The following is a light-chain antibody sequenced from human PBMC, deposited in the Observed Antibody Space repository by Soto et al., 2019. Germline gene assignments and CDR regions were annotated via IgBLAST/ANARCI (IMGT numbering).Light chain of an antibody. V-gene: IGKV1-5*03. CDR3: QQYNDNWT. J-gene: IGKJ1*01. CDR1: QSISSW. CDR2: KAS. Sequence: DIRRTRSPSTLSASVGDRVTITCRASQSISSWLAWYQQKPGKAPKLLIYKASTLQSGVPSRFSGSGSGTEFTLAISSLQPDDSATYYCQQYNDNWTFGQGTKV.